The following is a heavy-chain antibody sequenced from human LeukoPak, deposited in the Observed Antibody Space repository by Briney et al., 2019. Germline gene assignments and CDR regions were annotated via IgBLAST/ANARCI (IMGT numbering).Heavy chain of an antibody. V-gene: IGHV3-23*01. J-gene: IGHJ4*02. CDR3: AKDLILVLPAAYDY. D-gene: IGHD2-2*01. Sequence: AGGSLRLSCAASGSFSSYVMTWVRQAPGRGLEWVSTLSASGGSTYYADSVKGRVTISRDNSKNTLYLQMSSLRAEDTAVYFCAKDLILVLPAAYDYWGQGTLVTVSS. CDR2: LSASGGST. CDR1: GSFSSYV.